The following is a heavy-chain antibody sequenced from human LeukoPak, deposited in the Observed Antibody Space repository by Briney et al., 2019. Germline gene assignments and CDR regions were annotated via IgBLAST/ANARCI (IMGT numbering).Heavy chain of an antibody. Sequence: ASVKVSCKASGYTFTGYYMHWVRQAPGQGLEWMGWINPNSGGTNYAQKFQGRVTMTRDTSISTAYMELSRLRSDDTAVYYCARDSDSSGWYWINWFGPWGQGTLVTVSS. J-gene: IGHJ5*02. CDR3: ARDSDSSGWYWINWFGP. V-gene: IGHV1-2*02. CDR1: GYTFTGYY. CDR2: INPNSGGT. D-gene: IGHD6-19*01.